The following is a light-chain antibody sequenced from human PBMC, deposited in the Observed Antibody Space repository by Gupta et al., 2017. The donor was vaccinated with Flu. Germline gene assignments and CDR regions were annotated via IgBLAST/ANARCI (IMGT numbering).Light chain of an antibody. CDR3: QQYFTSPWT. Sequence: IVMTQSPDSLAVSLGERATINCKSSRSVLYTSNNKNYLAWLQQKPGQPPKVVIYWASTRESGVPDRFSGSGSGTDFTLTISGLQAEDVAVYYCQQYFTSPWTFGQGTKVEIK. V-gene: IGKV4-1*01. CDR2: WAS. J-gene: IGKJ1*01. CDR1: RSVLYTSNNKNY.